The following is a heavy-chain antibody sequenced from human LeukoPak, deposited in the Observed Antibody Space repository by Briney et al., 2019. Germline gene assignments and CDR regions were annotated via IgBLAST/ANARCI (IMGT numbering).Heavy chain of an antibody. CDR3: ARGGGDHAFDL. D-gene: IGHD3-16*01. CDR2: INSNGRDT. V-gene: IGHV3-74*01. CDR1: GLAFNNYW. J-gene: IGHJ3*01. Sequence: PGGSLRLSCAASGLAFNNYWIHWVRQAPGKGLVWVSRINSNGRDTIYADSVKGRFTISRDNAKNTLYLQLSSLRAEDTAVYYCARGGGDHAFDLWGQGTMVAVSS.